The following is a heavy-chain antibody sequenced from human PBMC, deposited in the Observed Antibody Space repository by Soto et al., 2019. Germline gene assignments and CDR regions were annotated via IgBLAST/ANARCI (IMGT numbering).Heavy chain of an antibody. CDR1: GYTFTDYY. Sequence: QVQLVQSGAEVKKSGASVKVSCKASGYTFTDYYIHWVRQAPGQGLEYIGWINPNSGGTNYAEKFQGWVTMTRDTSISSAYMDLTRLRSDGTAAYYCARDRHDHADYWHFVLSGSGTLVTVAP. CDR3: ARDRHDHADYWHFVL. CDR2: INPNSGGT. J-gene: IGHJ2*01. V-gene: IGHV1-2*04.